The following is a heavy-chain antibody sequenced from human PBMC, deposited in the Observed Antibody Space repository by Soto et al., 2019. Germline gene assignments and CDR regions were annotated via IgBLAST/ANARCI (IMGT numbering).Heavy chain of an antibody. CDR2: ISSSSSYI. Sequence: PGGSLRLSCAASGFTFSSYSMNWVRQAPGKGLEWVSSISSSSSYIYYADSVKGRFTISRDNAKNSLYLQMNSLRAEDTAVYYWARAEYSTGTYHFDYWGQGTLVTVSS. CDR3: ARAEYSTGTYHFDY. CDR1: GFTFSSYS. J-gene: IGHJ4*02. D-gene: IGHD6-6*01. V-gene: IGHV3-21*01.